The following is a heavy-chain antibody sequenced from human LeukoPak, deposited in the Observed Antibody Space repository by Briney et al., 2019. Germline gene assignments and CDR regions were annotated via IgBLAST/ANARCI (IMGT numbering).Heavy chain of an antibody. D-gene: IGHD3-3*01. CDR3: ARANLEGRYGDY. Sequence: GGSLRLSCAASGFTFSSYWMHWVRQAPGKGLVWVSRINTDGRSTSYADSVKGRFTISRDNAKNTLYLQMNSLRAEDTAVYYCARANLEGRYGDYWGQGTLVTVSS. CDR2: INTDGRST. CDR1: GFTFSSYW. J-gene: IGHJ4*02. V-gene: IGHV3-74*01.